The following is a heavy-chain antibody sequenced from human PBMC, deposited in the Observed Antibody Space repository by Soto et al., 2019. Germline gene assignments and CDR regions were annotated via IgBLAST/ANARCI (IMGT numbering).Heavy chain of an antibody. D-gene: IGHD3-22*01. J-gene: IGHJ4*02. Sequence: GAAVKISWQPCGYVLTNYWVGSVRQMPGKGLEWMGIIYPGDSDTKYIPSFQGQVTISVDKTINTAYLQWNSLKTSDTAMYYCARSYDYDSSAGYWGQGTLVTVS. CDR1: GYVLTNYW. CDR2: IYPGDSDT. V-gene: IGHV5-51*01. CDR3: ARSYDYDSSAGY.